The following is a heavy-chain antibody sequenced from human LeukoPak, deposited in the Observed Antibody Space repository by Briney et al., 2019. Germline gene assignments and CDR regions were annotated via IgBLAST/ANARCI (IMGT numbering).Heavy chain of an antibody. D-gene: IGHD3-10*01. CDR3: ARDWAPGSSPLDP. CDR1: GYSFIRYH. V-gene: IGHV1-46*01. J-gene: IGHJ5*02. CDR2: LKLYDGSI. Sequence: ASVKVSCKASGYSFIRYHIHWVRQAPGQGLEWMGVLKLYDGSISHAQKFQGRVTITKDTSANTVYMELSSLRSEDTAVYYCARDWAPGSSPLDPWGQGTLVTVSS.